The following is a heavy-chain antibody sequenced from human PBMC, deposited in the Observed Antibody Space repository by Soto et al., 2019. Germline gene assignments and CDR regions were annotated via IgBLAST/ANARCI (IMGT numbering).Heavy chain of an antibody. CDR3: AKAAAGIELGDYYGMDV. J-gene: IGHJ6*02. V-gene: IGHV1-3*01. Sequence: ASVKVSCKASGYTFTSYAMHWVRQAPGQRLEWMGWINAGNGNTKYSQKFQGRVTITRDTSASTAYMELSSLRSEDTAVYYCAKAAAGIELGDYYGMDVWGQGTTVTVSS. D-gene: IGHD6-13*01. CDR2: INAGNGNT. CDR1: GYTFTSYA.